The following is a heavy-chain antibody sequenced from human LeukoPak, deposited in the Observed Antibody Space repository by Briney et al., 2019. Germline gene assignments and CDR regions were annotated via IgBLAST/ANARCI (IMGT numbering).Heavy chain of an antibody. V-gene: IGHV3-74*01. CDR2: INGDGTST. D-gene: IGHD5-12*01. Sequence: GGSLRLSCTVSGFTFSRTWMRWVRQAPGKGLVWVSHINGDGTSTNYADSVKGRFTISRDNAKNTLYLQMNSLRAEDTAVYYCARDRGYTQDYWGQGTLVTVSS. CDR1: GFTFSRTW. CDR3: ARDRGYTQDY. J-gene: IGHJ4*02.